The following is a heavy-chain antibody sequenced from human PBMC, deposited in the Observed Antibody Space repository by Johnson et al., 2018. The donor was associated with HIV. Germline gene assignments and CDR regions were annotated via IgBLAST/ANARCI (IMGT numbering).Heavy chain of an antibody. CDR1: PFTFSSYS. CDR2: MNGDGKST. V-gene: IGHV3-74*02. CDR3: ATSYATGAFDI. D-gene: IGHD3-16*01. Sequence: VQLVESGGGLAKPAWSPRLSCAVSPFTFSSYSMHWVRQAPGKGLVWVSRMNGDGKSTTYADSVKGRFTISRDNAKNTRYLQMNSLRAEDTAVYYCATSYATGAFDIWGQGTMVTVSS. J-gene: IGHJ3*02.